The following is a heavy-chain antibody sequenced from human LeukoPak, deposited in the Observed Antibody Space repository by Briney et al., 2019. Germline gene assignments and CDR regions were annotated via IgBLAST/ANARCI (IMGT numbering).Heavy chain of an antibody. CDR1: GFTFSTFA. Sequence: GGSLRLSCAASGFTFSTFAMIWVRQPPGKGLEWVSSIFPSGDEIHYADSVKGRFTISRDNSRNTLYLQMNSLRAEDTAVYYCANKPTLECTHGVCVVIDYWGQGTLVTVSS. V-gene: IGHV3-23*01. CDR2: IFPSGDEI. CDR3: ANKPTLECTHGVCVVIDY. D-gene: IGHD2-8*01. J-gene: IGHJ4*02.